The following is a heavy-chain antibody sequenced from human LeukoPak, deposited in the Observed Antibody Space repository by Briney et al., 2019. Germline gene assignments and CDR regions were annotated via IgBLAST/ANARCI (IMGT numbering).Heavy chain of an antibody. V-gene: IGHV4-31*03. CDR3: ARLTDSITGTDGDDY. D-gene: IGHD1-20*01. CDR2: IYYSGST. J-gene: IGHJ4*02. Sequence: MPSETLSLTCTVSGGSISSGGYYWSWIRQHPGKGLEWIGYIYYSGSTYYNPSLKSRVTISVDTSKNQFSLKLSSVTAADTAVYYCARLTDSITGTDGDDYWGQGTLVTVSS. CDR1: GGSISSGGYY.